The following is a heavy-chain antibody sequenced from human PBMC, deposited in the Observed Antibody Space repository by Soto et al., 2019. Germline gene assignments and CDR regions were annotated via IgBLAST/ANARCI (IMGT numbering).Heavy chain of an antibody. CDR1: GYTFTSYG. Sequence: GPPVKVSCKASGYTFTSYGISWVRQAPGQGLEWMGWISAYNGNTNYAQKLQGRVTMTTDTSTSTAYMELRSLRSDDTAVYYCARGGIPIADNYYYGMDVWGQGTTVTVSS. J-gene: IGHJ6*02. D-gene: IGHD6-13*01. CDR2: ISAYNGNT. V-gene: IGHV1-18*01. CDR3: ARGGIPIADNYYYGMDV.